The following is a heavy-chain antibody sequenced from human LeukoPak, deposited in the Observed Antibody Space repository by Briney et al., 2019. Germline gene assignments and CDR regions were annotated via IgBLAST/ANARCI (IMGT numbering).Heavy chain of an antibody. CDR2: ISAYNGNT. J-gene: IGHJ6*02. CDR1: GYTFTSYG. D-gene: IGHD1-26*01. CDR3: TRVIVAAGMCGDGYYYGMDV. V-gene: IGHV1-18*01. Sequence: ASVKVSCTASGYTFTSYGISWVRQAPGQGLEWMGWISAYNGNTNYAQKLQGRVTMTTDTSTSTAYMELRSLRSDATAIYYCTRVIVAAGMCGDGYYYGMDVWGQGTTVTVSS.